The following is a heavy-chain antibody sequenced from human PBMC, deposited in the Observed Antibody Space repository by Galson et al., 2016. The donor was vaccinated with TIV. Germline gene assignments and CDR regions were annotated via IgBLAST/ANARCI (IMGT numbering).Heavy chain of an antibody. CDR3: ARTQSCGGDCYYFDY. CDR2: INPSGGGT. D-gene: IGHD2-21*02. Sequence: SVKVSCKASGYPVTTHYMHWVRQGPGQGLEWMGIINPSGGGTTYAQNFQGRLIMTGDTSTSTVYMELGSLRSEDTAVYYCARTQSCGGDCYYFDYWGQGALVTVSS. CDR1: GYPVTTHY. V-gene: IGHV1-46*01. J-gene: IGHJ4*02.